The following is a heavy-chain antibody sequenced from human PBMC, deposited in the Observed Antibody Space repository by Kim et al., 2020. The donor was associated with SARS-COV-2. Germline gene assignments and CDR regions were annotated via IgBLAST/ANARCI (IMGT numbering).Heavy chain of an antibody. CDR1: GFTVSSNY. V-gene: IGHV3-53*04. D-gene: IGHD5-12*01. CDR2: IYSGGST. CDR3: ARERGYSGYDLWAFDI. J-gene: IGHJ3*02. Sequence: GGSLRLSCAASGFTVSSNYMSWVRQAPGKGLEWVSVIYSGGSTYYADSVKGRFTISRHNSKNTLYLQMNSLRAEDTAVYYCARERGYSGYDLWAFDIWGQGTMVTVSS.